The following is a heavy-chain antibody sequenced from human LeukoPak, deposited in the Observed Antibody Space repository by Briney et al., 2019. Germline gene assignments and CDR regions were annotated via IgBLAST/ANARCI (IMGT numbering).Heavy chain of an antibody. V-gene: IGHV1-69*10. CDR3: ARLPYSMVRGLAPYYGMDV. CDR1: GYTFTGYY. Sequence: PVKVSCKASGYTFTGYYMHWVRQAPGQGLEWMGWIIPILGIANYAQKFQGRVTITADKSTSTAYMEPSSLRSEDTAVYYCARLPYSMVRGLAPYYGMDVWGQGTTVTVSS. CDR2: IIPILGIA. J-gene: IGHJ6*02. D-gene: IGHD3-10*01.